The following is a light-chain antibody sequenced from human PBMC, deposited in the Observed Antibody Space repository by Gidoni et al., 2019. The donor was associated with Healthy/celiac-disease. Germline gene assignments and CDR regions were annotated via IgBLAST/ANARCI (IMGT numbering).Light chain of an antibody. V-gene: IGKV3-15*01. Sequence: EIVMTQSPATLSLSPGERATLSCRASQSVSSSFAGYQQKPGQAPRLLIYGSSTRATGIPARFSGSGSGTEFTLTISSLQSEDFAVYYCQQYNNWPRTFGQGTKVEIK. J-gene: IGKJ1*01. CDR3: QQYNNWPRT. CDR2: GSS. CDR1: QSVSSS.